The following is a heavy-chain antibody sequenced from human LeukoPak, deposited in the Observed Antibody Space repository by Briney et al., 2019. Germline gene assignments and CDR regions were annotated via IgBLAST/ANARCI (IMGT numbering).Heavy chain of an antibody. D-gene: IGHD3-10*01. V-gene: IGHV4-4*07. J-gene: IGHJ4*02. CDR2: IYTSENM. Sequence: PSETLSLTCAVSSPSISGNYWSWIRQPAGKGLEWIGHIYTSENMKYNPSLKSRVTMSVDTSKNQFYLHLTSVTAADTAVYYCARTLGSPTYSLIYIWGQGTLVTVSS. CDR1: SPSISGNY. CDR3: ARTLGSPTYSLIYI.